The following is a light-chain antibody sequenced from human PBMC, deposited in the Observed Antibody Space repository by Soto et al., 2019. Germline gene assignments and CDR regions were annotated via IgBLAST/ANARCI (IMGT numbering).Light chain of an antibody. Sequence: QSVLTQPPSVSWAPGQRVTISCTGSSSNIGAGYDVHWYQQLPGTAPKLLIYGSTNRPSGVPDRFSGSKSGTSASLAITGLQAEDEADYYCQSYDGTLSGSYVFGIGTKVTVL. CDR1: SSNIGAGYD. J-gene: IGLJ1*01. V-gene: IGLV1-40*01. CDR2: GST. CDR3: QSYDGTLSGSYV.